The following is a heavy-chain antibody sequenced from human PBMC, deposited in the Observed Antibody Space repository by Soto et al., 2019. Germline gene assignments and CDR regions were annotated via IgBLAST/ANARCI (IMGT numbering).Heavy chain of an antibody. Sequence: EVQLLESGGGLVQPGGSLRLSCAASGFTFSSYAMSWVRQAPGKGLEWVSAISGSGGSTYYADSVKGRFTISRDNSKNTLYLQIESLRAEDTAVYYCATESLWFGEGNWFDPWGQGTLVTVSS. CDR1: GFTFSSYA. CDR2: ISGSGGST. J-gene: IGHJ5*02. CDR3: ATESLWFGEGNWFDP. V-gene: IGHV3-23*01. D-gene: IGHD3-10*01.